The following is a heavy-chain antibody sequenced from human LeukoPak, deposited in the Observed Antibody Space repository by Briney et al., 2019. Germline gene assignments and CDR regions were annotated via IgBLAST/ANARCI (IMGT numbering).Heavy chain of an antibody. CDR2: ISYDGSNK. V-gene: IGHV3-30-3*01. D-gene: IGHD6-6*01. J-gene: IGHJ4*02. CDR1: GISFNDYS. CDR3: ARETPIRIAARRFDY. Sequence: PGGSLRLSCVASGISFNDYSMNWVRQAPGKGLAWVAVISYDGSNKYYADSVKGRFTISRDNSKNTLYLQMNSLRAEDTAVYYCARETPIRIAARRFDYWGQGTLVTVSS.